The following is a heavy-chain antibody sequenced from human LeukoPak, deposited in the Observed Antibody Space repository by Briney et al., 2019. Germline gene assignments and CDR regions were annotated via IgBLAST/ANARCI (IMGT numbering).Heavy chain of an antibody. CDR2: INHSGST. Sequence: SETLSLTCAVYGGSFSGYYWSWIRQPPGKGLEWIGEINHSGSTNYNPSLKSRVTISVDTSKNQFSLKLSSVTAADTAVYYCARAYWLSPNRFDPWGQGTLVTVSS. CDR1: GGSFSGYY. D-gene: IGHD3-9*01. J-gene: IGHJ5*02. CDR3: ARAYWLSPNRFDP. V-gene: IGHV4-34*01.